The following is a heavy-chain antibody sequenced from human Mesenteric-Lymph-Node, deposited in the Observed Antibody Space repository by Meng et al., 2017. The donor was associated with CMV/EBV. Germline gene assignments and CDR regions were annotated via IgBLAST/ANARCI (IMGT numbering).Heavy chain of an antibody. CDR2: IDSGSYSK. V-gene: IGHV3-48*04. Sequence: GESLKISCAASGFSFSGYLMNWVRQAPGKGLEWISDIDSGSYSKYYADSVKGRFTISRDNAKNSFFLQMNSLRADDTAVYYCARGGVWGPDSFDIWGQGTVVTVSS. CDR3: ARGGVWGPDSFDI. D-gene: IGHD7-27*01. J-gene: IGHJ3*02. CDR1: GFSFSGYL.